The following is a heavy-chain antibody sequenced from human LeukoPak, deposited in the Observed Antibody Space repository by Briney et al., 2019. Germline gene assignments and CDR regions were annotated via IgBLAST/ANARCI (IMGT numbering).Heavy chain of an antibody. Sequence: GGSLRLSCAASGFTFSSYAMHWVRQAPGKGLEWVAVISYDGSNKYYADSVKGRFTISRDNSKNTLYLQMNSLRAEDTAVYYCARGANTVTTPLGYWGQGTLVTVSS. CDR2: ISYDGSNK. CDR1: GFTFSSYA. CDR3: ARGANTVTTPLGY. V-gene: IGHV3-30*04. D-gene: IGHD4-17*01. J-gene: IGHJ4*02.